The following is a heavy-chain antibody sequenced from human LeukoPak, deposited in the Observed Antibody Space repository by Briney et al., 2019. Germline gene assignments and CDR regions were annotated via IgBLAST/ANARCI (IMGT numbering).Heavy chain of an antibody. CDR1: GGTFSSYA. Sequence: SVKVSCKASGGTFSSYAISWLRQAPGQGLEWMGGIIPIFGTANYAQKFQGRVTITADESTSTAYMELSSLRSEDTAVYYCAREPPGPYDFWSGYPLDVWGKGTTVTVSS. D-gene: IGHD3-3*01. V-gene: IGHV1-69*01. J-gene: IGHJ6*04. CDR3: AREPPGPYDFWSGYPLDV. CDR2: IIPIFGTA.